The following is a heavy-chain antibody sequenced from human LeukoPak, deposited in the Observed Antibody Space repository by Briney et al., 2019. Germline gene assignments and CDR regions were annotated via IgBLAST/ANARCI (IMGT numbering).Heavy chain of an antibody. CDR2: IRSKANSYAT. V-gene: IGHV3-73*01. D-gene: IGHD3-22*01. J-gene: IGHJ4*02. CDR1: GFTFSGSA. Sequence: GGSLRLSSAASGFTFSGSAMHWVRQASGKGLEWVGRIRSKANSYATAYAASVKGRFTISRDDSKNTAYLQMNSLKTEDTAVYYCTRHSTIYDSSGYYSDFDYWGQGTLVTVSS. CDR3: TRHSTIYDSSGYYSDFDY.